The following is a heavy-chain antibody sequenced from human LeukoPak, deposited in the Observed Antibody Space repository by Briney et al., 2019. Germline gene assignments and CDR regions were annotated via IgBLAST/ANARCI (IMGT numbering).Heavy chain of an antibody. Sequence: PGRSLRLSCVASGFTFNHYCMHWVRQAPGRGLEWVAVRSDDGSAQHYLDSVRGRFTISRDNSRNTLSLQMNSLRPEDTAMYFCVKDRDPYSSGTWDSWGQGTLVIVSS. D-gene: IGHD3-22*01. CDR1: GFTFNHYC. CDR3: VKDRDPYSSGTWDS. CDR2: RSDDGSAQ. J-gene: IGHJ1*01. V-gene: IGHV3-30*18.